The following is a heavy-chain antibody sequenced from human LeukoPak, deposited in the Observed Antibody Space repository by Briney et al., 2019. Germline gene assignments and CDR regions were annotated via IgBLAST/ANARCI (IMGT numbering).Heavy chain of an antibody. V-gene: IGHV1-24*01. CDR1: GYMFTELS. J-gene: IGHJ4*02. D-gene: IGHD3-22*01. Sequence: ASVKVSCKVSGYMFTELSMHWVRQAPGKGLEWMGGFDPEDDEKMYAQKFQGRVTMTEDTSTDTAYMELSCLRSEDTAVYYCAAELSSGYFDYWGQGTLVTVSS. CDR2: FDPEDDEK. CDR3: AAELSSGYFDY.